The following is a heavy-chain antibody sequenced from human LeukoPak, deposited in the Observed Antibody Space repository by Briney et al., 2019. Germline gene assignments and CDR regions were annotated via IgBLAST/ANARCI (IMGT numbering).Heavy chain of an antibody. V-gene: IGHV3-23*01. CDR2: ISGSGGST. Sequence: PGGSLRLSCAASGFTFSSYSMSWVRQAPGKGLEWVSAISGSGGSTYYADSVKGRFTISRDNSKNTLYLQMNSLRAEDTAVYYCAKVLYYYDSSGYCMDYWGQGTLVTVSS. CDR1: GFTFSSYS. J-gene: IGHJ4*02. CDR3: AKVLYYYDSSGYCMDY. D-gene: IGHD3-22*01.